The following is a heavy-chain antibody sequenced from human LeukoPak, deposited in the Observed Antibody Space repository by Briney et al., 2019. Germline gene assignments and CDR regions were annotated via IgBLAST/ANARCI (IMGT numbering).Heavy chain of an antibody. CDR3: ARDLGGSWQYYFDY. J-gene: IGHJ4*02. D-gene: IGHD3-16*01. Sequence: ASVKVSCKASGYTFTGYYMHWVRQAPGQGLEWMGWINPNSGGTNYAQKFQGRVTVTRDTSISTAYMELSRLRSDDTAVYYCARDLGGSWQYYFDYWGQGTLVTVSS. CDR1: GYTFTGYY. CDR2: INPNSGGT. V-gene: IGHV1-2*02.